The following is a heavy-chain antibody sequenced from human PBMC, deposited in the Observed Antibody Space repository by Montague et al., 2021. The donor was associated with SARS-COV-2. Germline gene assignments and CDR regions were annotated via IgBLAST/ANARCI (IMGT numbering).Heavy chain of an antibody. CDR3: VRDTGSAQAGFDA. CDR2: TNYRPKWTS. D-gene: IGHD4-17*01. Sequence: CAISGDSVWSNTAAWNWIRQSPSGGLEWLGGTNYRPKWTSDYATSVEGRISIDPDTSKNQFFLHLRSVTPEDTGVYYCVRDTGSAQAGFDAWGQGTLVTVSS. CDR1: GDSVWSNTAA. J-gene: IGHJ4*02. V-gene: IGHV6-1*01.